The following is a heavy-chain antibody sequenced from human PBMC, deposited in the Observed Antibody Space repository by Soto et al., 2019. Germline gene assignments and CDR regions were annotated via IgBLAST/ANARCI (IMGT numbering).Heavy chain of an antibody. CDR3: ARNYYDSSGRSRGGFDP. V-gene: IGHV4-34*01. J-gene: IGHJ5*02. Sequence: PSETLSLTCAVYGGSFSGYYWSWIRQPPGKGLEWIGEINHSGSTNYNPSLKSRVTISVDTSKNQFSLKLSSVTAADTAVYYCARNYYDSSGRSRGGFDPWGQGTLVTVSS. D-gene: IGHD3-22*01. CDR1: GGSFSGYY. CDR2: INHSGST.